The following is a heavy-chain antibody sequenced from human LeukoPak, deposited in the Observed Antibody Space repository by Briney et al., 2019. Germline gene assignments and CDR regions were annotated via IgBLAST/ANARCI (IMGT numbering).Heavy chain of an antibody. D-gene: IGHD3/OR15-3a*01. CDR2: ISYNGGST. CDR3: VRRTGNYFDY. CDR1: GFTLSSHA. J-gene: IGHJ4*02. Sequence: GGSLRLSCSASGFTLSSHAMHWVRQAPGKALKYVSAISYNGGSTYYANSVKDRFTISRDNSKNTLYLQMSSLRPEDTAVFYCVRRTGNYFDYWGQGTLVTVSS. V-gene: IGHV3-64D*09.